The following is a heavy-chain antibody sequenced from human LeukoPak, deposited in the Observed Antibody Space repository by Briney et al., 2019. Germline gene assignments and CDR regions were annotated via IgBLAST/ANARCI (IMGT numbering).Heavy chain of an antibody. D-gene: IGHD3-22*01. J-gene: IGHJ4*02. CDR3: AKAPVGANYYDSSGYFDN. CDR1: GFTFSNYA. V-gene: IGHV3-23*01. CDR2: ISGSGGST. Sequence: GGSLRLSCVASGFTFSNYAMNWVRQAPGKGLEWVSRISGSGGSTHYADSVKGRFTISRDNSKNTLYLQMNSLRADDTAVYYCAKAPVGANYYDSSGYFDNWGQGTLVTVSS.